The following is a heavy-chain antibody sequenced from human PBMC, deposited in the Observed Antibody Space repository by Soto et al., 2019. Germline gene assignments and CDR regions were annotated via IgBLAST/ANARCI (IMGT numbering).Heavy chain of an antibody. CDR2: ISYDGSNK. Sequence: PGGSLRLSCAASGFTFSSHAMHWVRQAPGKGLEWVAVISYDGSNKYYADSVKGRFTISRDNSKNTLYLQMNSLRAEDTAVYYCATLLTGTFDYWGQGTLVTVSS. V-gene: IGHV3-30*04. CDR1: GFTFSSHA. D-gene: IGHD1-20*01. J-gene: IGHJ4*02. CDR3: ATLLTGTFDY.